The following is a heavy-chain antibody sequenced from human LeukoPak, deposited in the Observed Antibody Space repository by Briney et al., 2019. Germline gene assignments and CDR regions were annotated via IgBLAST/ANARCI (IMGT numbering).Heavy chain of an antibody. CDR3: AREFAIITEYYGMDV. D-gene: IGHD3-22*01. V-gene: IGHV3-21*01. CDR1: GFTFSSYS. J-gene: IGHJ6*02. Sequence: GGSLRLSCAASGFTFSSYSMNWVRQAPGKGLEWVSSISSSSSYIYYADSVKGRFTISRDNSKNTLYLQMNSLRAEDTAVYYCAREFAIITEYYGMDVWGQGTTVTVSS. CDR2: ISSSSSYI.